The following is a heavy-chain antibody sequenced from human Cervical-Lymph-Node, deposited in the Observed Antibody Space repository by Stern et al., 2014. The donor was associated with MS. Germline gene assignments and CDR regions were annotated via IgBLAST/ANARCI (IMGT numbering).Heavy chain of an antibody. CDR2: IWYDGSNK. Sequence: VQLEESGGGVVQPGRSLRLSCAASGFTFSSYGMPWVRQAPGKGLEWVAVIWYDGSNKYYADSVKGRFTISRDNSKNTLYLQMNSLRAEDTAVYYCARVLSGYDSPDYWGQGTLVTVSS. CDR3: ARVLSGYDSPDY. V-gene: IGHV3-33*01. CDR1: GFTFSSYG. J-gene: IGHJ4*02. D-gene: IGHD5-12*01.